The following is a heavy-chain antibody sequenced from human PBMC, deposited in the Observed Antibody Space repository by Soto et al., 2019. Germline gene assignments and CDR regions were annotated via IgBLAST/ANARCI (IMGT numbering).Heavy chain of an antibody. CDR3: ARETYSSSPQAHFDY. J-gene: IGHJ4*02. Sequence: SVKVSCKASGGTFSSYAISWVRQAPGQGLEWMGGVIPIFGTANYAQKFQGRVTITADKSTSTAYMELSSLRSEDTAVYYCARETYSSSPQAHFDYWGQGTLVTVSS. V-gene: IGHV1-69*06. CDR2: VIPIFGTA. CDR1: GGTFSSYA. D-gene: IGHD6-6*01.